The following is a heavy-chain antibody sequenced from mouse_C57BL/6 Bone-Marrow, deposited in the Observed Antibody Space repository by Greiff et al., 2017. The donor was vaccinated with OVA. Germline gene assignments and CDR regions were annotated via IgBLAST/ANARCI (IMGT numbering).Heavy chain of an antibody. CDR1: GYAFTNYL. V-gene: IGHV1-54*01. J-gene: IGHJ3*01. Sequence: QVQLQQSGAELVRPGTSVKVSCKASGYAFTNYLIEWVKQRPGQGLEWIGVINPGSGGTNYNEKFKGKATLTADKSSSTAYMQLSSLTSEDSAVYFCAKWPRVWGQGTLVTVSA. D-gene: IGHD3-1*01. CDR2: INPGSGGT. CDR3: AKWPRV.